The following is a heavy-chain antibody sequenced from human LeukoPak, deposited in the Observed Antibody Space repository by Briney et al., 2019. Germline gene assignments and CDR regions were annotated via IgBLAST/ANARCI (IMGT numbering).Heavy chain of an antibody. CDR3: AKDQGESTVTIEFDY. Sequence: GGSLRLSCAASGFTFSSYAMSWVRQAPGKGLEWVSAISGSGGSTYYADSVKGRFTISRDNSKNTLYLQMNSLRAEDTAVYYCAKDQGESTVTIEFDYWGQGTLVTVSS. D-gene: IGHD4-17*01. V-gene: IGHV3-23*01. CDR2: ISGSGGST. CDR1: GFTFSSYA. J-gene: IGHJ4*02.